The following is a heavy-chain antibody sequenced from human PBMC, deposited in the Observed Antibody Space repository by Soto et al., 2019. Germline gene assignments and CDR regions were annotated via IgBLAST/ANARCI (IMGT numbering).Heavy chain of an antibody. D-gene: IGHD2-2*01. CDR2: VYYSWSS. Sequence: PSETLSLTCTVSGASISVSYWSWIRHPPGKGLEWIGYVYYSWSSNYNPSLKSRVTISGDSSKNQFSLRLNSVTAADTAVYYCARYYCTSDTCYYFDHWGQGILVTL. CDR1: GASISVSY. CDR3: ARYYCTSDTCYYFDH. J-gene: IGHJ4*02. V-gene: IGHV4-59*01.